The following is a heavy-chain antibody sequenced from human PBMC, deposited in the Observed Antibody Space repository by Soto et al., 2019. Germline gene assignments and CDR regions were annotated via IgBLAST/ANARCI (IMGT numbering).Heavy chain of an antibody. D-gene: IGHD5-12*01. CDR2: ISSSSSYI. CDR1: GFTFSSYS. Sequence: EVQLVESGGGLVKPGGSLRLSCAASGFTFSSYSMNWVRQAPGKGLEWVSSISSSSSYIYYADSVKGRFTISRDNAKNSLYLQMNSLRAEDTAVYYCARDFAPHHRWLQLGWYYYGMDVWGQGTTVTVSS. V-gene: IGHV3-21*01. CDR3: ARDFAPHHRWLQLGWYYYGMDV. J-gene: IGHJ6*02.